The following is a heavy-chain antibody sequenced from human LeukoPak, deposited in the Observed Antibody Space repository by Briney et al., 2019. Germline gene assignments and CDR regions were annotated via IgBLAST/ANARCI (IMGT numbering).Heavy chain of an antibody. J-gene: IGHJ4*02. CDR3: ARVIGYCSGGGCTNFDY. CDR1: GGTFSSYA. Sequence: SVKVSCKASGGTFSSYAISWVRQAPGQGLEWMGGIIPIFGTANYAQKFQGRVTITADESTSTAYMELSSLRSEDTAVYYCARVIGYCSGGGCTNFDYWGQGTLVTVSS. D-gene: IGHD2-15*01. CDR2: IIPIFGTA. V-gene: IGHV1-69*01.